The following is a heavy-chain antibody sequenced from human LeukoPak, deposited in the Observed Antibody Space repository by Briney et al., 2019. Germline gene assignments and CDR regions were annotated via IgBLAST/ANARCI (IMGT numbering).Heavy chain of an antibody. CDR1: GDSISSSNW. D-gene: IGHD5-24*01. CDR2: IYHSGST. CDR3: VRDPRDGYAFDY. V-gene: IGHV4-4*02. Sequence: PSGTLSLTCAVSGDSISSSNWWSWVRLPPGTGLEWIGEIYHSGSTNYHPSLKSRVTVSLDTSKNQFSLNLSSVTAADTAVYYCVRDPRDGYAFDYWGQGTLVTVSS. J-gene: IGHJ4*02.